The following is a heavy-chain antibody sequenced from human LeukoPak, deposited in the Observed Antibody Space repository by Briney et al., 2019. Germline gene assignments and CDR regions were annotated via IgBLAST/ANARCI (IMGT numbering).Heavy chain of an antibody. CDR1: GFTFSSYG. J-gene: IGHJ4*02. D-gene: IGHD3-3*01. CDR3: AKDLTRRYDFWSGVDY. CDR2: IRYDGSNK. Sequence: PGGSLRLSCAASGFTFSSYGMHWVRQAPGKGLEWVAFIRYDGSNKYYADSVKGRFTISRDNSKNTLYLQMNSRRAEDTAVYYCAKDLTRRYDFWSGVDYWGQGTLVTVSS. V-gene: IGHV3-30*02.